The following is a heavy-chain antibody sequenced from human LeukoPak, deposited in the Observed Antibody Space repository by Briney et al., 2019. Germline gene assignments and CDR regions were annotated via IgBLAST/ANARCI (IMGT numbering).Heavy chain of an antibody. Sequence: PSETLSLTCTVSGGSISSGGYYWSWIRQPPGKGLEWIGYIYHSGSTYYNPSLKSRVTISVDRSKNQFSLKLSSVTAADTAVYYCARAIVVVVAATGEIVDWGQGTLVTVSS. CDR1: GGSISSGGYY. J-gene: IGHJ4*02. V-gene: IGHV4-30-2*01. CDR3: ARAIVVVVAATGEIVD. CDR2: IYHSGST. D-gene: IGHD2-15*01.